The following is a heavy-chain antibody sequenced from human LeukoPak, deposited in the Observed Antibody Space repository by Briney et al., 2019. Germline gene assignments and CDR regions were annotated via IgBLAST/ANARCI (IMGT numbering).Heavy chain of an antibody. CDR3: ARDGNPWNLDV. Sequence: SETLSLTCTVSGGSIGPYYCRWIRQSPGKALEWIGYIYYSGRTSYNPSLKSRVTMSVDTSKNQFSLQLSSVTAADTAVYYCARDGNPWNLDVWGRGTLVTVSS. CDR1: GGSIGPYY. CDR2: IYYSGRT. V-gene: IGHV4-59*01. J-gene: IGHJ2*01. D-gene: IGHD1-26*01.